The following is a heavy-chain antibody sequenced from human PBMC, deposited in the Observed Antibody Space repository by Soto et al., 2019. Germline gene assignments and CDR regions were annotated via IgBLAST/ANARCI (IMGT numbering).Heavy chain of an antibody. CDR3: TRVYCSTTSCFINGMDF. J-gene: IGHJ6*02. Sequence: SETLSLTCAVAGYSITSGYHWGWIRQPPRKGLEWIGTISHSGTTYYNPSLKSRVTISIDTSKNQLSLKLTSVTAADTALYYCTRVYCSTTSCFINGMDFRGQGTMVT. CDR2: ISHSGTT. D-gene: IGHD2-2*01. V-gene: IGHV4-38-2*01. CDR1: GYSITSGYH.